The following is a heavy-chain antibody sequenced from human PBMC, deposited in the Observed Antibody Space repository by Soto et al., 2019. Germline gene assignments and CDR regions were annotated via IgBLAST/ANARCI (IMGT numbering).Heavy chain of an antibody. V-gene: IGHV3-48*01. Sequence: GGSLRLSCAASGFTFSSYSMNWVRQAPGKGLEWVSYISSSSNTIYYADSVKGRFTISRDNAKNSLYLQMNSLRAEDTAVYYCAKDQARFTTNYYGMDVWGQGTTVTVSS. J-gene: IGHJ6*02. CDR2: ISSSSNTI. CDR3: AKDQARFTTNYYGMDV. CDR1: GFTFSSYS. D-gene: IGHD1-1*01.